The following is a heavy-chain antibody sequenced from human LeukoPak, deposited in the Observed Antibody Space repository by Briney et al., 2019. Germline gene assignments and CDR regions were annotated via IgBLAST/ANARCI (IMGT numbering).Heavy chain of an antibody. CDR3: AKCVYSNVYYWFDP. J-gene: IGHJ5*02. D-gene: IGHD6-25*01. CDR1: GFTFRTYA. V-gene: IGHV3-23*01. Sequence: GGSLRLSCTGSGFTFRTYAFSWVRQAPGKGLEWVSATGSNGVTYYADSVKGRFTISRDNSKNALYLQMNSLRAEDTALYYCAKCVYSNVYYWFDPWGQGTLVSVSS. CDR2: TGSNGVT.